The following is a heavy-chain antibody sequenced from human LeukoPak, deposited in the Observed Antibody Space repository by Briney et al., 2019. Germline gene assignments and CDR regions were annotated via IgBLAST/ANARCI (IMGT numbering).Heavy chain of an antibody. D-gene: IGHD6-13*01. CDR2: IYYSGST. CDR3: AREDSSWYVGY. CDR1: DDSIYDYY. V-gene: IGHV4-59*01. Sequence: SETLSLTCTISDDSIYDYYWSWLRQPPGQGLEWIGYIYYSGSTNYNPSLESRVTISVDTSKNQFSLNLSAVTAADTAVYYCAREDSSWYVGYWGQGTLVTVSP. J-gene: IGHJ4*02.